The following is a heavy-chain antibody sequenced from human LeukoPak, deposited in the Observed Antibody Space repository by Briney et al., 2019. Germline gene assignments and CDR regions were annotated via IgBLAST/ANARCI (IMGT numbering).Heavy chain of an antibody. CDR2: IYSGGST. D-gene: IGHD2-15*01. Sequence: GGSLRLSCAASGFTVSANYMSWVRQSPGKGLEWVSIIYSGGSTDYADSVKGRFTTSKDNSKNTVFLQMNSLRAEDTAMYYCASLYCSRGSCAFDVWGQGTLVTVSP. CDR1: GFTVSANY. V-gene: IGHV3-66*01. CDR3: ASLYCSRGSCAFDV. J-gene: IGHJ5*02.